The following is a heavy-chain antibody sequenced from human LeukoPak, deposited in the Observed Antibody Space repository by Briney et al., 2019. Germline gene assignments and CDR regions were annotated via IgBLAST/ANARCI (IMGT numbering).Heavy chain of an antibody. J-gene: IGHJ3*02. Sequence: SETLSLTCTVSGGSISSYYWSWIRQPPGKGLEWIGYIYYSGSTNYNPSLKSRVTISVDTSKNQFSLKLSSVTAADTAVYYCATGSGSYLRGAFDIWGQGTMATVSS. D-gene: IGHD1-26*01. CDR3: ATGSGSYLRGAFDI. CDR1: GGSISSYY. V-gene: IGHV4-59*01. CDR2: IYYSGST.